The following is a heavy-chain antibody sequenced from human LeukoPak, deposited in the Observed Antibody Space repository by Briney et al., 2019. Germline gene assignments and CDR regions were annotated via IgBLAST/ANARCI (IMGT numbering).Heavy chain of an antibody. CDR1: GGSFSGYY. Sequence: SETLSLTCAVYGGSFSGYYWSWIRQPPGKGLEWIGEINHSGSTNYNPSLKSRVTISVDTSKNQSSLKLSSVTAADTAVYYCARGRIAAPSKFDYWGQGTLVTVSS. CDR2: INHSGST. D-gene: IGHD6-6*01. CDR3: ARGRIAAPSKFDY. V-gene: IGHV4-34*01. J-gene: IGHJ4*02.